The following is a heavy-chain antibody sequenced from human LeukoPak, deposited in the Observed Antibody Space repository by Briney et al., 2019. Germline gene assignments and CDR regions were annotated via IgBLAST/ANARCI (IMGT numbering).Heavy chain of an antibody. D-gene: IGHD1-26*01. CDR3: ARGQGSGSSWAFEY. J-gene: IGHJ4*02. Sequence: SQTLSLTCSVSGDSISGYSWSWIRQPPGMGLEWIGYIHYSGSTTYNPSLKSRVTISVDPSKHQFSLSLTSVTAADTAVYYCARGQGSGSSWAFEYWGQGTLVTVSS. V-gene: IGHV4-59*01. CDR2: IHYSGST. CDR1: GDSISGYS.